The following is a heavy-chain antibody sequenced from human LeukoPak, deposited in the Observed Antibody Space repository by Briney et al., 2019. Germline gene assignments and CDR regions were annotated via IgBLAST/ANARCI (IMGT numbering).Heavy chain of an antibody. CDR3: ARVNINNWHSCDY. V-gene: IGHV4-4*02. CDR2: IYHSGSP. D-gene: IGHD1-1*01. CDR1: GGSISSNYW. Sequence: SDTLSLTCAVSGGSISSNYWWGWVRHPPGQGLEWIGEIYHSGSPNYNPSLKSRVTISVDKSRNHFSLNLSSVTAADTAVYYCARVNINNWHSCDYWGQGTLVTVSS. J-gene: IGHJ4*02.